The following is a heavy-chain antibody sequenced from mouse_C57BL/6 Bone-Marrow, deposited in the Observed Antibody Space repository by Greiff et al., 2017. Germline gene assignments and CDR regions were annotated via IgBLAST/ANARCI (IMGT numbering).Heavy chain of an antibody. CDR1: GYTFTSYW. J-gene: IGHJ1*03. D-gene: IGHD2-5*01. V-gene: IGHV1-55*01. Sequence: QVQLQQPGAELVKPGASVKMSCKASGYTFTSYWITWVKQRPGQGLEWIGDIYPGSGSTNSNEKFKSKSTLTVDTSSSTSYMQLSSLTSEGSAVDYCARPYYSNYWYFDVWGTVTTVTVSS. CDR2: IYPGSGST. CDR3: ARPYYSNYWYFDV.